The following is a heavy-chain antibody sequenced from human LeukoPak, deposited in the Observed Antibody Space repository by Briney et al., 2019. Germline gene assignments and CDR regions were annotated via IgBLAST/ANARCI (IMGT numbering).Heavy chain of an antibody. D-gene: IGHD4-23*01. CDR2: IYYSGST. J-gene: IGHJ5*02. CDR1: GGSISSYY. Sequence: SETLSLTCTVSGGSISSYYWTWIRQTPGKGLEWIGYIYYSGSTNYNPSLKSRVTMSIDTSKNQFSLKLSSVTAADTAVYYCARRDYGGGYNWFDPWGQGTLVIVSS. CDR3: ARRDYGGGYNWFDP. V-gene: IGHV4-59*08.